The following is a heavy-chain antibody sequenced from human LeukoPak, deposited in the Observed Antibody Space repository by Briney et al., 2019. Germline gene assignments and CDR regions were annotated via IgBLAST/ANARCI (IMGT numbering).Heavy chain of an antibody. D-gene: IGHD6-13*01. CDR2: IYYSGST. CDR1: GGSISRFY. J-gene: IGHJ4*02. V-gene: IGHV4-59*08. Sequence: SETLSLTCTVSGGSISRFYWSWIRQPPGKGLEWIGFIYYSGSTKYNPSLKSRVTISVDTSKNQFSLKLSSVTASDTAVYYCARHDPNSSSWYPLDYWGQGTLVTVSS. CDR3: ARHDPNSSSWYPLDY.